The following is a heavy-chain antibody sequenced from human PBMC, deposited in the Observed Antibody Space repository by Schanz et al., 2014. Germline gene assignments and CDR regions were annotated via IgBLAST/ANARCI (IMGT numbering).Heavy chain of an antibody. J-gene: IGHJ3*01. CDR2: LYINAGST. CDR1: GFSVSTNY. CDR3: ARDEGRDGYNLAFDV. D-gene: IGHD2-21*01. Sequence: EVQLVESGVGLIQPGGSLRLSCAVSGFSVSTNYMSWARQAPGKGLEWISSLYINAGSTRYADSVKGRFFISRDSSKNTLFLQMNSLRADDTAIYFCARDEGRDGYNLAFDVWGQGTLVTVSS. V-gene: IGHV3-53*01.